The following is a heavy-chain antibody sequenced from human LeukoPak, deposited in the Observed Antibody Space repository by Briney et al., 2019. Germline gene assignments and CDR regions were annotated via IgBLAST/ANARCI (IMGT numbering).Heavy chain of an antibody. CDR3: ARDGSGRVPEMSAPDY. V-gene: IGHV3-48*01. CDR1: GFTFSSYS. D-gene: IGHD3-10*01. Sequence: GGSLGLSCAASGFTFSSYSMNWVRQAPGKGLEWVSYIRSSSSTIYYADSVKGRFTISRDNAKNSLYLQMNSLRAEDTAVYYCARDGSGRVPEMSAPDYWGQGTLVTVSS. J-gene: IGHJ4*02. CDR2: IRSSSSTI.